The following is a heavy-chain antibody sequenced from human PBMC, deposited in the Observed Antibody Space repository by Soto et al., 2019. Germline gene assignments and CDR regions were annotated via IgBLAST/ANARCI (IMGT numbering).Heavy chain of an antibody. Sequence: PGGSLRLSCAASGFTFSSYAMSWVRQAPGKGLEWVSAISGSGGSTYYADSVKGRFTISRDNSKNTLYLQMNSLRAEDTAVYYCAKWGLHLGELSLYPFDYWGQGTLVTVSS. CDR3: AKWGLHLGELSLYPFDY. D-gene: IGHD3-16*02. J-gene: IGHJ4*02. CDR2: ISGSGGST. V-gene: IGHV3-23*01. CDR1: GFTFSSYA.